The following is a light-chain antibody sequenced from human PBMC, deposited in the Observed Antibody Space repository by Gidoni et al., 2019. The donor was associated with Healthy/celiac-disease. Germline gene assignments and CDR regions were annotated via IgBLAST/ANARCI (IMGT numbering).Light chain of an antibody. V-gene: IGLV3-1*01. CDR1: KLGDKY. CDR2: QDS. CDR3: QAWDSSTAVV. J-gene: IGLJ2*01. Sequence: SYELTQPPSVSLSPGHTASITCSGDKLGDKYACWYQQKPGQSPVLVIYQDSKRPSGIPERFSGSNSGNTATLTISGTQAMDEADYYCQAWDSSTAVVFGGGTKLTVL.